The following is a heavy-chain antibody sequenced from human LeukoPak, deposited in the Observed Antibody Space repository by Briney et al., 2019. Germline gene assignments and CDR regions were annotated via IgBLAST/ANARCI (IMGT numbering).Heavy chain of an antibody. CDR3: AKAWGSNWWFDY. CDR2: ISGSGGST. V-gene: IGHV3-23*01. D-gene: IGHD2-15*01. J-gene: IGHJ4*02. CDR1: GFTFSSYA. Sequence: PGASLRLSCAASGFTFSSYAMSWVRQAPGKGLEWVSSISGSGGSTYYADSVKGRFTISRDNSKSTLYLQMNSLRAEDTAVYYCAKAWGSNWWFDYWGQGTLVTVSS.